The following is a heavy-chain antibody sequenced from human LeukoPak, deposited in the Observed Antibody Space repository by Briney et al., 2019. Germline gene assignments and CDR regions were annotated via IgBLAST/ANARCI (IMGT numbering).Heavy chain of an antibody. Sequence: ASVKVSCKASGYTFTSYGISWVRQAPGQGLEWMGWISAYNGNTNYAQKLQDRVTMTTDTSTSTAYMELRSLRSDDTAVYYCARGMNYDILTGYLNWFDPWGQGTLVTVSS. V-gene: IGHV1-18*04. CDR2: ISAYNGNT. D-gene: IGHD3-9*01. CDR1: GYTFTSYG. CDR3: ARGMNYDILTGYLNWFDP. J-gene: IGHJ5*02.